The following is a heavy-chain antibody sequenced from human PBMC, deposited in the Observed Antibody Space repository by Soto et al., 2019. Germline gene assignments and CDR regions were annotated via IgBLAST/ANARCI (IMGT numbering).Heavy chain of an antibody. CDR2: INPNRGGT. J-gene: IGHJ3*02. CDR1: GYTFTGSY. Sequence: ASLKVSCKASGYTFTGSYMYWVRQAPGQWLEWMGWINPNRGGTNYAQKFQGRVTMTRDTSISTAYMELSRLRSDDTAVHYRARDEDCWSTSFPSDFDIWGQGTMVTVSS. CDR3: ARDEDCWSTSFPSDFDI. D-gene: IGHD2-2*01. V-gene: IGHV1-2*02.